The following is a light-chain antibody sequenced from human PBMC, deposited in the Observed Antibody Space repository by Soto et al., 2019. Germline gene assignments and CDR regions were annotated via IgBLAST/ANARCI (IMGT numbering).Light chain of an antibody. V-gene: IGLV3-21*04. Sequence: SYELTQPPSVSVAPGKTASISCSGNTIGSKGGHWYQQKPGQAPVLVIDSDTDLPPVIPERFSGSNSANLATLTISRVEAGDEADYYCQVWDSGSAHVVFGGGTKLTVL. J-gene: IGLJ2*01. CDR3: QVWDSGSAHVV. CDR2: SDT. CDR1: TIGSKG.